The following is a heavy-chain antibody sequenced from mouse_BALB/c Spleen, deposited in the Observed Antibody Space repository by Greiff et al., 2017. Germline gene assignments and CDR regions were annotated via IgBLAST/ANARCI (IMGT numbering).Heavy chain of an antibody. J-gene: IGHJ3*01. CDR2: INPYNDGT. CDR1: GYTFTSYV. V-gene: IGHV1-14*01. Sequence: SGPELVKPGASVKMSCKASGYTFTSYVMHWVKQKPGQGLEWIGYINPYNDGTKYNEKFKGKATLTSDKSSSTAYMELSSLTSEDSAVYYCAREVLRRWFAYWGQGTLVTVSA. CDR3: AREVLRRWFAY.